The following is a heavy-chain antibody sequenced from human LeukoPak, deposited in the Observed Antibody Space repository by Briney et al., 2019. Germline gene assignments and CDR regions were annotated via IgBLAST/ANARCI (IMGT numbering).Heavy chain of an antibody. Sequence: PSETLSLTCTVSGGSISSGGYYWRWIRQHPGKGLEWIGYIYYSGSTYYNPSLKSRVTISVDTSKNQFSLKLSSVTAADTAVYYCAREPSLQNYFDHWGQGTLVTVSS. CDR2: IYYSGST. V-gene: IGHV4-31*03. CDR1: GGSISSGGYY. CDR3: AREPSLQNYFDH. J-gene: IGHJ4*02.